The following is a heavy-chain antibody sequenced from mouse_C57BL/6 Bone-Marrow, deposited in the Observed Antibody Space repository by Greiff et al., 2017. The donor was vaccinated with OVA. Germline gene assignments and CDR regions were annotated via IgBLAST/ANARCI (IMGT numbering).Heavy chain of an antibody. J-gene: IGHJ2*01. V-gene: IGHV14-2*01. D-gene: IGHD1-1*01. CDR2: IDPEDGET. Sequence: VQLQQSGAELVKPGASVKLSCTASGFNIKDYYMHWVKQRTEQGLAWIGRIDPEDGETKYAPKFPGKATITADPSSNTAYLQLSSLTSEDTAVYYCARSGFYYYGSSHFDYWGQGTTLTVSS. CDR3: ARSGFYYYGSSHFDY. CDR1: GFNIKDYY.